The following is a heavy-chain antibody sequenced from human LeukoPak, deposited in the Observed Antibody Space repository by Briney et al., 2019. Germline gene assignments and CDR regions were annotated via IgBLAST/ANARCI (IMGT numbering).Heavy chain of an antibody. J-gene: IGHJ5*02. CDR2: INHSGST. CDR1: GGSFSGYY. Sequence: SETLSLTCAVYGGSFSGYYWSWVREPPGKGLEWVGEINHSGSTNYNPSLKSRGTISVDTSKNQFSLKLSSVTAADTAVYYCARVRAAAGIRRNWFDPWGQGTLVTVSS. D-gene: IGHD6-13*01. CDR3: ARVRAAAGIRRNWFDP. V-gene: IGHV4-34*01.